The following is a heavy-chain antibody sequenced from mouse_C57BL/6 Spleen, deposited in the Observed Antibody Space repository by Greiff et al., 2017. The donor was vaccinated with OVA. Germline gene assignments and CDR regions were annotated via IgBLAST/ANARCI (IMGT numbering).Heavy chain of an antibody. CDR1: GFTFSSYA. V-gene: IGHV5-4*03. Sequence: VKLVESGGGLVKPGGSLKLSCAASGFTFSSYAMSWVRQTPEKRLEWVATISDGGSYTYYPDNVKGRFTISRDNAKNNLYLQMSHLKSEDTAMYYCARAARGNYFDYWGQGTTLTVSS. CDR3: ARAARGNYFDY. J-gene: IGHJ2*01. CDR2: ISDGGSYT.